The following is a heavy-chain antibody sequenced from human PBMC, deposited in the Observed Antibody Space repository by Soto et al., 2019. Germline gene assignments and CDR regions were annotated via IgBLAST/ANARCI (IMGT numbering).Heavy chain of an antibody. J-gene: IGHJ4*01. D-gene: IGHD3-22*01. CDR1: GFTFTNAW. CDR2: IKSTTDGGTT. CDR3: TTGRYSDNGNAYFSLLV. Sequence: EVQLVESGGALVKPGGSLRLSCTGSGFTFTNAWMSWVRQSPGKGLVWGGRIKSTTDGGTTDYAAPVKGRFTISREESKNTLYLQMNSLETEETAVYYCTTGRYSDNGNAYFSLLVWGHGTLVTVSS. V-gene: IGHV3-15*02.